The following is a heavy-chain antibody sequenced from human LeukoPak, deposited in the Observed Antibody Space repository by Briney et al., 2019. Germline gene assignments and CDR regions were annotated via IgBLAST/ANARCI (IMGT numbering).Heavy chain of an antibody. J-gene: IGHJ4*02. V-gene: IGHV4-34*01. Sequence: PSETLSLTCAVYGGSFSGYYWIWIRQPPGKGLEWIGEINHSGSTNYNPSLKSRVTMSVDTSKNQFSLHLSSVTAADTAVYYCATLASMVRGVIMPFDSWGRGTLVTVSS. CDR2: INHSGST. CDR1: GGSFSGYY. CDR3: ATLASMVRGVIMPFDS. D-gene: IGHD3-10*01.